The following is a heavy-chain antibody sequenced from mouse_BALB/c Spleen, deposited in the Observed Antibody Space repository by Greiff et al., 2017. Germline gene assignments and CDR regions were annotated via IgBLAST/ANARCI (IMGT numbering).Heavy chain of an antibody. V-gene: IGHV5-4*02. D-gene: IGHD1-2*01. J-gene: IGHJ4*01. CDR2: ISDGGSYT. Sequence: DVKLVESGGGLVKPGGSLKLSCAASGFTFSDYYMYWVRQTPEKRLEWVATISDGGSYTYYPDSVKGRFTISRDNAKNNLYLQMSSLKSEDTAMYYCARDGTITTALYYYAMDYWGQGTSVTVSS. CDR1: GFTFSDYY. CDR3: ARDGTITTALYYYAMDY.